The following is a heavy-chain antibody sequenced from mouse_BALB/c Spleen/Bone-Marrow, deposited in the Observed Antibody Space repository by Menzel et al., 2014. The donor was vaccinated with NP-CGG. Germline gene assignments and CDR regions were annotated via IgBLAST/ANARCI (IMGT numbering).Heavy chain of an antibody. CDR1: GYAFTNYW. CDR3: TRRRSLDY. Sequence: VKLQESGTELGRPGTSVKISCKASGYAFTNYWLGWVKQRPGHGLEWIGDIYPGSGNTYYNEKFKGKVTLTADKSSSTAYMQLSGLTSEDSAVYFCTRRRSLDYWGQGTTLTVSS. V-gene: IGHV1-63*01. J-gene: IGHJ2*01. CDR2: IYPGSGNT.